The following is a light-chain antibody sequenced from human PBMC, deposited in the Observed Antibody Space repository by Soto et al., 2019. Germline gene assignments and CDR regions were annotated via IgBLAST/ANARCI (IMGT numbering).Light chain of an antibody. Sequence: QSVLTQPPSLSGAPGQRVTISCTGSRSNIGAGYDVHWYQHLPGTAPKVIIFDNSNRPSGVPDRFSGSKSGTSAFLAINGLQAEDEAVYYCHSYDVSLRGPAFGGGTKVTVL. V-gene: IGLV1-40*01. CDR2: DNS. CDR1: RSNIGAGYD. J-gene: IGLJ2*01. CDR3: HSYDVSLRGPA.